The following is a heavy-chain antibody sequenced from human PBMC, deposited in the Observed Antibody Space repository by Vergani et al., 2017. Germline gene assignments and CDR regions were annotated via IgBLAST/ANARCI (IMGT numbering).Heavy chain of an antibody. D-gene: IGHD6-19*01. V-gene: IGHV4-61*02. J-gene: IGHJ3*01. CDR1: GGSISAGYYF. Sequence: QVQLQASGPGRVKPSQTLYLTCTMSGGSISAGYYFWSWIRQPAGKGLEWLGHISASGNASHSPSLKTRVSMSVDTSKNKFSLTVTSVTAADTAIYFCARRSGGNYSCGKVHPLRTAFDFWGHGTVVTVSS. CDR3: ARRSGGNYSCGKVHPLRTAFDF. CDR2: ISASGNA.